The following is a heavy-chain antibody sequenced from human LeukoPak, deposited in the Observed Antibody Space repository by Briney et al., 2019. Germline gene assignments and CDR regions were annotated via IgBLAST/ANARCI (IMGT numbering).Heavy chain of an antibody. Sequence: GGSLRLSCAASGFTFSSYGMHWVRQAPGKGLEWVAVISYDGSNKYYADSVKGRFTISRDNSKNTLYLQMNSLRAEDTAVYYCAKGRGLSSGWADYWGRGTLVTVSS. CDR3: AKGRGLSSGWADY. CDR2: ISYDGSNK. J-gene: IGHJ4*02. D-gene: IGHD6-19*01. CDR1: GFTFSSYG. V-gene: IGHV3-30*18.